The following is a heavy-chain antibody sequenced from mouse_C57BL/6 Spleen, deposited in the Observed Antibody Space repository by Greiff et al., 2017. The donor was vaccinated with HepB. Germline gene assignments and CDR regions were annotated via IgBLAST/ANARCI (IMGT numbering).Heavy chain of an antibody. V-gene: IGHV8-12*01. CDR3: ARRAKGAFITTSWYFDV. CDR2: IYWDDDK. CDR1: GFSLSTSGMG. Sequence: QVTLKESGPGILQSSQTLSLTCSFSGFSLSTSGMGVSWIRQPSGKGLEWLAHIYWDDDKRYNPSLKSRLTISKDTSRNQVFLKITSVDTADTATYYCARRAKGAFITTSWYFDVWGTGTTVTVSS. D-gene: IGHD1-1*01. J-gene: IGHJ1*03.